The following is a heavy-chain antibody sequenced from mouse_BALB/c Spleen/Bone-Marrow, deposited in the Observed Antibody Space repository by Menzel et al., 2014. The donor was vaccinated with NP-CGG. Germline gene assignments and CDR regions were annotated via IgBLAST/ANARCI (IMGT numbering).Heavy chain of an antibody. J-gene: IGHJ1*01. V-gene: IGHV3-6*02. Sequence: ESGPGLVKPSQSLSLTCSVTGYSITSGYYWNWIRQFPGNKLEWMGYISYDGSNNYNPSLKNRISITRDTSKNQFFLKLNSVTTEDTATYYCARDHYYGSSYNWYFDVWGAGTTVTVSS. CDR3: ARDHYYGSSYNWYFDV. CDR1: GYSITSGYY. CDR2: ISYDGSN. D-gene: IGHD1-1*01.